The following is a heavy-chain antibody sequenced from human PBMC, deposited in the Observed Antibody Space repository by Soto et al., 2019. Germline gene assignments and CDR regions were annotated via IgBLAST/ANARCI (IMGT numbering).Heavy chain of an antibody. CDR3: ARVATAMVDY. Sequence: QVQLQESGPGLVKPSETLSLTCTVSGGSVSSGSHYWSWIRQPPGKGLEWIGYIYYSGSTNYNPSLKSRVTISVHTSKNQFSLKLSSVTAADTAVYYCARVATAMVDYWGQGTLVTVSS. CDR1: GGSVSSGSHY. J-gene: IGHJ4*02. CDR2: IYYSGST. D-gene: IGHD5-18*01. V-gene: IGHV4-61*01.